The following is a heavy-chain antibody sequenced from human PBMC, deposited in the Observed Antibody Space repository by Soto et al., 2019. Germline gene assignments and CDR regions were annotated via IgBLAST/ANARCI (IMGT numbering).Heavy chain of an antibody. D-gene: IGHD5-18*01. CDR3: AESRDTAMGLDY. CDR2: IIPILGIA. V-gene: IGHV1-69*02. CDR1: GGTFSSYT. J-gene: IGHJ4*02. Sequence: QVQLVQSGAEVKKPGSSVKVSCKASGGTFSSYTISWVRQAPGQGLEWMGRIIPILGIANYAQKFQGRVTITADKSTSTAYMELSSLRSEDTAVYYYAESRDTAMGLDYWGQGTLVTFAA.